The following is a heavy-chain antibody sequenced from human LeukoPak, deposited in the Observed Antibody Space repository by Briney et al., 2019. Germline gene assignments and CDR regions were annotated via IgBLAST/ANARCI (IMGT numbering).Heavy chain of an antibody. J-gene: IGHJ4*02. Sequence: GGSLRLSCAASGFTFSTYVMTWVRQTPGKGLEWVSSISGSGRSTYYADSVRGRVTISRDNSKSTLDLHMNSLRPEDTAIYYCTKDRETTGYYPYYFDSWGQGTLVTVSS. CDR2: ISGSGRST. CDR3: TKDRETTGYYPYYFDS. V-gene: IGHV3-23*01. D-gene: IGHD3-9*01. CDR1: GFTFSTYV.